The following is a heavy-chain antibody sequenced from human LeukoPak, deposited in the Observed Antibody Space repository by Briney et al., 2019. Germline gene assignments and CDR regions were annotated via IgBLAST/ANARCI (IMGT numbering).Heavy chain of an antibody. CDR2: IHNDGST. V-gene: IGHV3-66*01. J-gene: IGHJ4*02. Sequence: PGGSLRLSCAASGFDVSDNYMNWIRQSPEKGLEWVSIIHNDGSTYYADSVKGRFTVSRDDSKNTVSLQMDSLRVDDTGIYYCARGFPQLTPYYFDYWGQGALVTVSS. CDR3: ARGFPQLTPYYFDY. CDR1: GFDVSDNY. D-gene: IGHD5-18*01.